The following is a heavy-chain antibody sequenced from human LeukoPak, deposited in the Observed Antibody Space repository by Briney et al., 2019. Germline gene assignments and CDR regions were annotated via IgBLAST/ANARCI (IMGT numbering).Heavy chain of an antibody. CDR2: IEHDGSTK. V-gene: IGHV3-7*01. CDR1: GFTFSSYW. Sequence: GGSLRLSCTVSGFTFSSYWMSWVRQAPGKGLERVANIEHDGSTKFYLDSVKGRFTISRDNAKNSLYLQMNSLRAEDTAVYYCARDSSTSCFDYWGQGTLVTVSS. CDR3: ARDSSTSCFDY. J-gene: IGHJ4*02. D-gene: IGHD2-2*01.